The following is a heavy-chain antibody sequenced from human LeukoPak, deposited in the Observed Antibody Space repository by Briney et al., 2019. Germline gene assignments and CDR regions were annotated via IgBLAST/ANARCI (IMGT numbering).Heavy chain of an antibody. CDR2: ISAYNGNT. J-gene: IGHJ4*02. CDR1: GGTFSSYA. CDR3: ARMYPRNYHLFDY. V-gene: IGHV1-18*01. D-gene: IGHD1-7*01. Sequence: ASVKVSCKASGGTFSSYAISWVRQAPGQGLEWMGWISAYNGNTNYAQKLQGRVTMTTDTSTSTAYMELRSLRSDDTAVYYCARMYPRNYHLFDYWGQRTLVTVSS.